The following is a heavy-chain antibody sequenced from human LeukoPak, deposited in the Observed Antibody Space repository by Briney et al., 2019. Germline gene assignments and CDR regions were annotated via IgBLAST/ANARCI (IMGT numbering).Heavy chain of an antibody. CDR2: IKPDGSEK. Sequence: PGGSLRLSCAASGFTFSSHWMSGVRQAPGKGLEWVASIKPDGSEKYYVDSVKGRFTISRDSAKSSLYLQMNTLRAEDTAVYYCARDRGSSGWYEFDYWGQGTLVTVSS. D-gene: IGHD6-19*01. CDR1: GFTFSSHW. J-gene: IGHJ4*02. V-gene: IGHV3-7*01. CDR3: ARDRGSSGWYEFDY.